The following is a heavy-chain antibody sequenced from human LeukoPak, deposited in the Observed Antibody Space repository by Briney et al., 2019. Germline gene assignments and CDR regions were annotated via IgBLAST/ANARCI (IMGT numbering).Heavy chain of an antibody. CDR2: IKQDGSEK. V-gene: IGHV3-7*01. D-gene: IGHD3-9*01. Sequence: PGGSLRLSCAASGFTFSSCWMSWVRQAPGKGLEWVANIKQDGSEKYYVDSVKGRFTISRDNAKNSLYLQMNSLRAEDTAVYYCARATDILTGLDYWGQGTLVTVSS. CDR3: ARATDILTGLDY. CDR1: GFTFSSCW. J-gene: IGHJ4*02.